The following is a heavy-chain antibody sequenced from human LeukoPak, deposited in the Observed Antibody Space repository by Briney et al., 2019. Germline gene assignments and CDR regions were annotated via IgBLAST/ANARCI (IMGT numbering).Heavy chain of an antibody. CDR3: ARDRRVTIFGVVTHRWFDP. D-gene: IGHD3-3*01. J-gene: IGHJ5*02. Sequence: SETLSLTCTVSGGSISSGAYYWSWIRQLPGKGLEWIGYIYNSGSTDYNPSLKSRLTISVDTSKNQFSLKLRSVTAADTAVYYCARDRRVTIFGVVTHRWFDPWGQGTLVTVSS. V-gene: IGHV4-31*03. CDR2: IYNSGST. CDR1: GGSISSGAYY.